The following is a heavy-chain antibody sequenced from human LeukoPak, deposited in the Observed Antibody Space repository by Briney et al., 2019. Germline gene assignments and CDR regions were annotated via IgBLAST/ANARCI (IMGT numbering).Heavy chain of an antibody. J-gene: IGHJ4*02. CDR3: AKDDAWLRFGE. Sequence: GGTLRLSCAASGFIFSHHGMNWVRQAPGKGLEWVSGIRTDGVTTYYADSVKGRFTISRDNSKNMLYLEVISLTADDTAVYYCAKDDAWLRFGEWSQGTLVTVSS. V-gene: IGHV3-23*01. D-gene: IGHD3-10*01. CDR1: GFIFSHHG. CDR2: IRTDGVTT.